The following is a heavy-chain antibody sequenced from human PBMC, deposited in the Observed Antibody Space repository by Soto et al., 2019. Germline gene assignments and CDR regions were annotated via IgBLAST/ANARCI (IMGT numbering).Heavy chain of an antibody. D-gene: IGHD6-19*01. J-gene: IGHJ4*02. V-gene: IGHV1-2*06. CDR3: AVSIGVPDPHTAFDY. Sequence: ASVKVSCKASGYIFPAYYIHWVRQAPGQGLEWMGRINPNSGDTDHAQKFQGRVTMTWATSISTVYMELTTLTSNDTAVYYCAVSIGVPDPHTAFDYWGQGTPVTVS. CDR2: INPNSGDT. CDR1: GYIFPAYY.